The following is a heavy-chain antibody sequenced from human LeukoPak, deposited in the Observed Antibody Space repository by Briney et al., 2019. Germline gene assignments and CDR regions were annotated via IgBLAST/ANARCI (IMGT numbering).Heavy chain of an antibody. CDR1: GFTFSSYA. D-gene: IGHD2-8*02. CDR2: ISYDGSNK. Sequence: GGSLRLSCAASGFTFSSYAMHWVRQAPGKGLEWVAVISYDGSNKYYADSVKGRFTISRDNSKNTLYLQMNSPRAEDTAVYYCARTWWDTRKYYFDYWGQGTLVTVSS. CDR3: ARTWWDTRKYYFDY. J-gene: IGHJ4*02. V-gene: IGHV3-30*04.